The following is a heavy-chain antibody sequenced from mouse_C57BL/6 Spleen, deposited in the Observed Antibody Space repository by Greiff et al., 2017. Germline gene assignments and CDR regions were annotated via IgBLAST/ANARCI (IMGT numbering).Heavy chain of an antibody. CDR3: ARRNWDDWYFDV. D-gene: IGHD4-1*01. V-gene: IGHV5-17*01. J-gene: IGHJ1*03. CDR2: ISSGSSTI. Sequence: EVKLMESGGGLVKPGGSLKLSCAASGFTFSDYGMHWVRQAPEKGLEWVAYISSGSSTIYYADTVKGRFTISRDKAKNTLFLQMTSLRSEDTAMYYCARRNWDDWYFDVWGTGTTVTVSS. CDR1: GFTFSDYG.